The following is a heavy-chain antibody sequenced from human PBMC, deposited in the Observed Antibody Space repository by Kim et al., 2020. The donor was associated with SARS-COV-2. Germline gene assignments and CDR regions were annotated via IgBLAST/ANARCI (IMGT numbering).Heavy chain of an antibody. D-gene: IGHD3-22*01. CDR3: AKGSSELGLITMILVVITGRAFDI. V-gene: IGHV3-23*01. Sequence: GGSLRLSCAASGFTFSSYAMSWVRQAPGKGLEWVSAISGSGGSTYYADSVKGRFTISRDNSKNTLYLQMNSLRAEDTAVYYCAKGSSELGLITMILVVITGRAFDIWGQGKMDTVSS. J-gene: IGHJ3*02. CDR2: ISGSGGST. CDR1: GFTFSSYA.